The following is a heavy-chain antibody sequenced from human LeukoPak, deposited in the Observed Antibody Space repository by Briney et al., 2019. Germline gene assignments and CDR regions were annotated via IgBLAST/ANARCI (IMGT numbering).Heavy chain of an antibody. CDR1: GFSFSSHG. D-gene: IGHD3-22*01. CDR3: ARSYYDSSGYPHSDLDY. J-gene: IGHJ4*02. V-gene: IGHV3-7*04. CDR2: INQDVSEK. Sequence: GGSLRLSCAASGFSFSSHGMHWVRQAPGKGLEWVANINQDVSEKYYVDSVKGRFTMSRDHAKNSLYLQMTSLRAEDTAVYYCARSYYDSSGYPHSDLDYWGQGTLVTVSS.